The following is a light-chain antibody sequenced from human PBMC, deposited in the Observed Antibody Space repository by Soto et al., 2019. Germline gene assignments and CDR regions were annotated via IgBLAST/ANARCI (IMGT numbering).Light chain of an antibody. CDR2: KAS. V-gene: IGKV1-5*03. J-gene: IGKJ4*01. CDR3: QQYNSYFT. CDR1: QSISSW. Sequence: DIEMTQSPSTLSASVGDRATITCRASQSISSWLAWYQQKPGKAPKLLIYKASNLESGVPSRFSGSGSGTEFTLTIRSLQPDDVATYDCQQYNSYFTFGGGTKVEIK.